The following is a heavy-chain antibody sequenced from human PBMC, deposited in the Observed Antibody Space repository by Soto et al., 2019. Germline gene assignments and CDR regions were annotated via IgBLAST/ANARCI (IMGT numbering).Heavy chain of an antibody. D-gene: IGHD6-19*01. Sequence: HVQLQESGPGLVKPSETLSLTCTVSGGSVSSGSYYWGWIRQPPGKGLEWIGYIYHSGSTNYNPSLKSRVTISVDTSKNQFSLSLTSVTAADTAVYYCARLSAAWFDPWGQGTLVTVAS. J-gene: IGHJ5*02. CDR1: GGSVSSGSYY. V-gene: IGHV4-61*01. CDR3: ARLSAAWFDP. CDR2: IYHSGST.